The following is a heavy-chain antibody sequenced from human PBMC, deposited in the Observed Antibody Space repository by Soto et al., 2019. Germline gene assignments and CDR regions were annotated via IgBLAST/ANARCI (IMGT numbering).Heavy chain of an antibody. CDR3: AKAKYSSTDFDY. V-gene: IGHV3-23*01. D-gene: IGHD6-13*01. Sequence: LRLSCAASGFTFSSYAMSWVRQAPGKGLEWVSAISGSGGSTYYADSVKGRFTISRDNSKNTLYLQMNSLRAEDTAVYYCAKAKYSSTDFDYWGQGTLVTVSS. CDR1: GFTFSSYA. J-gene: IGHJ4*02. CDR2: ISGSGGST.